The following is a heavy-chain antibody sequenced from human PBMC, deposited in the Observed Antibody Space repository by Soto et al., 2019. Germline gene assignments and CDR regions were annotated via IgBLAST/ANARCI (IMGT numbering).Heavy chain of an antibody. J-gene: IGHJ6*02. CDR2: INPNSGGT. CDR3: ARDLYYGSGSYYKSHYYYYGMDV. D-gene: IGHD3-10*01. CDR1: GYTFTGYY. V-gene: IGHV1-2*04. Sequence: ASVKVSCKASGYTFTGYYMQWVRQAPGQGLEWMGWINPNSGGTNYAQKFQGWVTMTRDTSISTAYMELSRLRSDDTAVYYCARDLYYGSGSYYKSHYYYYGMDVWGQGTTVTVSS.